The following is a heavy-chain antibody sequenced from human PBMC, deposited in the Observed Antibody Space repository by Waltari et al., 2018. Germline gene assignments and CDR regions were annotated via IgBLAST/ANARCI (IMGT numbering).Heavy chain of an antibody. J-gene: IGHJ4*02. V-gene: IGHV3-11*04. D-gene: IGHD6-13*01. Sequence: QVQLVESGGGLVKPGGSLRRSCAASGFPFSAYYMRLLRHAPGKGLEWVSYISSRGSTIYYADSVKGRFTISRDNAKNSLYLQMNSLRAEDTAVYYCARDSGYSSREALGYWGQGTLVTVSS. CDR2: ISSRGSTI. CDR3: ARDSGYSSREALGY. CDR1: GFPFSAYY.